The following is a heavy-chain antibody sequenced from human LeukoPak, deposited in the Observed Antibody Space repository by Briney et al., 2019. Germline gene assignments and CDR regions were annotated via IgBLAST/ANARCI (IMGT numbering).Heavy chain of an antibody. J-gene: IGHJ4*02. D-gene: IGHD6-13*01. Sequence: PSETLSLTCSVSGGSISSYYWSWIRQPPGKGLEWIGHIHNGGSTNYNPSLKSRVTISVDTSKNQFSPKLSSVTAADTAVYYCARSAPVGGSSSCFDYWGQGTLVTVSS. V-gene: IGHV4-59*01. CDR2: IHNGGST. CDR3: ARSAPVGGSSSCFDY. CDR1: GGSISSYY.